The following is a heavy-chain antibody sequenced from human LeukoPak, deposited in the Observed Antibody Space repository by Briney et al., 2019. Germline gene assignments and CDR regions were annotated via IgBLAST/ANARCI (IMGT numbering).Heavy chain of an antibody. CDR2: IYTSGST. D-gene: IGHD1-26*01. J-gene: IGHJ4*02. Sequence: SETLSLTCTVSGGSISSGSYYWSWIRQPAGKGLEWIGRIYTSGSTNYNPSLKSRVTISVDTSKNQFSLKLSSVTAADTAVYYCAHGVGATTPFDYWGQGTLVTVSS. CDR3: AHGVGATTPFDY. CDR1: GGSISSGSYY. V-gene: IGHV4-61*02.